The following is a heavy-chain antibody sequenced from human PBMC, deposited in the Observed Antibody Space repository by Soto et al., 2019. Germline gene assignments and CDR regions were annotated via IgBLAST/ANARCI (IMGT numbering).Heavy chain of an antibody. J-gene: IGHJ3*02. D-gene: IGHD6-13*01. CDR2: IKSKTDGGTT. CDR3: TRSWRGSSLEGDAFDI. CDR1: GFTFSNAW. V-gene: IGHV3-15*01. Sequence: GGSLRLSCAASGFTFSNAWMSWVRQAPGKGLEWVGRIKSKTDGGTTDYAAPVKGRFTISRDDSKNTLYLQMNSLKTEDTAVYYCTRSWRGSSLEGDAFDIWGQGAMVAVSS.